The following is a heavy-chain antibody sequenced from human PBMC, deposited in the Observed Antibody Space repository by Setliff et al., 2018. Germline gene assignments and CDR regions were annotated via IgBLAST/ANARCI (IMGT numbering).Heavy chain of an antibody. D-gene: IGHD5-12*01. CDR3: ASRAGYSGYDWPSPDDY. J-gene: IGHJ4*02. V-gene: IGHV1-69*10. CDR2: IIPILGIA. CDR1: GGTFSSYA. Sequence: GASVKVSCKASGGTFSSYAISWVRQAPGQGLEWMGGIIPILGIANYAQKFQGRVTITADESTSTAYMELSSLRSEDTAVYYCASRAGYSGYDWPSPDDYWGQGTLVTVSS.